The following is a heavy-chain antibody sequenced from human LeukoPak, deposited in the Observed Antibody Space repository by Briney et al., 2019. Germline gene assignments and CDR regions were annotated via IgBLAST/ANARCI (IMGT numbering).Heavy chain of an antibody. J-gene: IGHJ4*02. CDR3: ARGPYCSGGTCYSQYFDY. D-gene: IGHD2-15*01. Sequence: ASVKVSCKASGYTFTSYGISWVRQAPGQGLEWTGWISGYNGNTHSAQKLQGRVTMTTDTSTSTAYMELRSLRSDDTAVYYCARGPYCSGGTCYSQYFDYWGQGTLVTVSS. CDR2: ISGYNGNT. CDR1: GYTFTSYG. V-gene: IGHV1-18*01.